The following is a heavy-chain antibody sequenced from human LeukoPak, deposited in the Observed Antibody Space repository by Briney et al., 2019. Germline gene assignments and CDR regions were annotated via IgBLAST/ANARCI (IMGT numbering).Heavy chain of an antibody. D-gene: IGHD5-18*01. CDR1: GFTFSSYS. CDR2: ISSNNNYI. Sequence: GGSLRLSCAASGFTFSSYSMSWVRQAPGKGLEWVSSISSNNNYIFYADSLKGRFTISRDNAKNSLYLQMNSLRAEDTAVYHCARVRGNTAMAYYDYWGQGTLVTVSS. J-gene: IGHJ4*02. CDR3: ARVRGNTAMAYYDY. V-gene: IGHV3-21*01.